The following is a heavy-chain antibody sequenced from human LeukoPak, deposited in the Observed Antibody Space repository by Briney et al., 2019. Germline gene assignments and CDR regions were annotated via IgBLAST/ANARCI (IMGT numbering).Heavy chain of an antibody. D-gene: IGHD2-15*01. CDR1: GGSFSGYY. J-gene: IGHJ5*02. V-gene: IGHV4-34*01. CDR3: ARGGSDIVVVVAATANWFDP. Sequence: PSETLSLACAVYGGSFSGYYWSWIRQPPGKGLEWIGEINHSGSTNYNPSLKSRVTISVGTSKNQFSLKLSSVTAADTAVYYCARGGSDIVVVVAATANWFDPWGQGTLVTVSS. CDR2: INHSGST.